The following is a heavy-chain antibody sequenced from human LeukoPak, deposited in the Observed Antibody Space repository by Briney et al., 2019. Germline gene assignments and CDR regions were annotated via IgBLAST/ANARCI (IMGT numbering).Heavy chain of an antibody. CDR3: ARVSSSWYSDDAFDI. CDR1: GFTFSSYS. V-gene: IGHV3-48*01. Sequence: GGSLRLSCAASGFTFSSYSMNWVRQAPGKGLEWVSYISSSSSTIYYADSVKGRFTISRDNAKNSLYLQMNSLRAEDTAVYYCARVSSSWYSDDAFDIWGQGTMVTVSS. J-gene: IGHJ3*02. CDR2: ISSSSSTI. D-gene: IGHD6-13*01.